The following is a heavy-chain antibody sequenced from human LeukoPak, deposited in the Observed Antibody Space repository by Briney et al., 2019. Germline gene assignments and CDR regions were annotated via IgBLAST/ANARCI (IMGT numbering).Heavy chain of an antibody. CDR2: ISSRRTDI. D-gene: IGHD3-22*01. CDR3: ARPYDYDTTGPCSY. Sequence: GGSLRLSCAASGFTFSPFSMKWVRQAPGRGLEWVASISSRRTDISYADSLKGRFTISRDNAKKSLYLEMNSLRAEDTAVFYCARPYDYDTTGPCSYWGQGTLVTVSS. CDR1: GFTFSPFS. V-gene: IGHV3-21*01. J-gene: IGHJ4*02.